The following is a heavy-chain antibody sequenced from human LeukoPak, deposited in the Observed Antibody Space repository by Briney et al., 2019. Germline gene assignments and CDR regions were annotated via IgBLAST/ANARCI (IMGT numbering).Heavy chain of an antibody. CDR3: ARGSTEIVLMVNAEEEGFDY. J-gene: IGHJ4*02. Sequence: GGSLRLSCAASGFTFSSYSMNWVRQAPGKGLEWVSSISSSSSYIYYADSVKGRFTISRDNAKNSLYLQMNSLRAEDTAVYYCARGSTEIVLMVNAEEEGFDYWGQGTLVTVSS. D-gene: IGHD2-8*01. V-gene: IGHV3-21*01. CDR1: GFTFSSYS. CDR2: ISSSSSYI.